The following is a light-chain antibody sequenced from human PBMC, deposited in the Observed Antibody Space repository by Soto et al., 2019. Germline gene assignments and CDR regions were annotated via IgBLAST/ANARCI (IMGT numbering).Light chain of an antibody. CDR3: AAWDDSLVV. V-gene: IGLV1-47*01. CDR1: SSNIGSAY. J-gene: IGLJ2*01. CDR2: RKY. Sequence: QSVLTQPPSASGTPGQTVTISCSGSSSNIGSAYIYWYQHLPGTAPKLLIYRKYQRPSGVPDRFSASKSGTSASLAISGLRSEDDADYYCAAWDDSLVVFGGGTKLTVL.